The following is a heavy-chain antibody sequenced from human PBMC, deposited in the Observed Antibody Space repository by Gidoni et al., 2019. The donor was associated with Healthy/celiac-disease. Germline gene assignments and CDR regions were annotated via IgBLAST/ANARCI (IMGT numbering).Heavy chain of an antibody. CDR3: ARDYGDWASYYYYGMDV. D-gene: IGHD4-17*01. V-gene: IGHV3-7*01. Sequence: EVQLVESGGGLVQPGGSLRLSCAAAGFTFSSYWMGWVRQAPGKGREWVANIKQDGSEKYYVDSVKGRFTISRDNAKNSLYLQMNSLRAEDTAVYYCARDYGDWASYYYYGMDVWGQGTTVTVSS. CDR2: IKQDGSEK. J-gene: IGHJ6*02. CDR1: GFTFSSYW.